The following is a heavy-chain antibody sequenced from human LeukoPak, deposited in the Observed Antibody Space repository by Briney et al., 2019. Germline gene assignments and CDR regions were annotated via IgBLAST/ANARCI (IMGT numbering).Heavy chain of an antibody. CDR3: ARVPCSGGSCSKYYFDY. CDR1: GFTFSDYY. D-gene: IGHD2-15*01. J-gene: IGHJ4*02. Sequence: GGSLRLSCAASGFTFSDYYMSWIRQAPGKGLEGVSYISSSGSTIYYAGSVKGRFTISRDNAKNSLYLQMNSLRAEDTAVYYCARVPCSGGSCSKYYFDYWGQGTLVTVSS. CDR2: ISSSGSTI. V-gene: IGHV3-11*01.